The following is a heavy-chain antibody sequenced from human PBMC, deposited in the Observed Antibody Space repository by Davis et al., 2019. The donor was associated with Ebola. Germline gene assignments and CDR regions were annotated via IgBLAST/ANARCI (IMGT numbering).Heavy chain of an antibody. V-gene: IGHV3-9*01. CDR3: AKDIGTSSLGD. Sequence: GGSLRLSFPASGFRFDAYAMPWVRQAPGKGLEWVSSISWSGTTGYVDSVMGRFTISRDNAKNSLYLQMSSLRVEDTALYYCAKDIGTSSLGDWGQGTLVTVSS. D-gene: IGHD2-2*01. CDR1: GFRFDAYA. CDR2: ISWSGTT. J-gene: IGHJ4*02.